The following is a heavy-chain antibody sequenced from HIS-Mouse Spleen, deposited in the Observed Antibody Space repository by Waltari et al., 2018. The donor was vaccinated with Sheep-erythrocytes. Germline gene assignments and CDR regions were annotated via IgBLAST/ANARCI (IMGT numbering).Heavy chain of an antibody. J-gene: IGHJ4*02. CDR1: GGSLSSSRCY. Sequence: QLQLQESGPGLVKPSETLSLTCTVFGGSLSSSRCYWGWIRMPPGKGLEWIGSIYYSGSTYYNPSLKSRVTISVDTSKNQFSLKLSSVTAADTAVYYCARDEGTYYDFWSGYPPSYYFDYWGQGTLVTVSS. D-gene: IGHD3-3*01. V-gene: IGHV4-39*07. CDR2: IYYSGST. CDR3: ARDEGTYYDFWSGYPPSYYFDY.